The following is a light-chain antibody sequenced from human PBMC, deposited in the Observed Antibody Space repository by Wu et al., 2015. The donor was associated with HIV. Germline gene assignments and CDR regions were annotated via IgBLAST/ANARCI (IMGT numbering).Light chain of an antibody. CDR1: QDISSN. Sequence: EIVMTQSPATLSVSPGERATLSCRASQDISSNLAWFQQKPGQAPRLLIFGASTRATGIPARFSGSGSGTDFTLTISRLEPEDFAVYYCQQYGSSLITFGQGTRLEIK. CDR2: GAS. V-gene: IGKV3-15*01. CDR3: QQYGSSLIT. J-gene: IGKJ5*01.